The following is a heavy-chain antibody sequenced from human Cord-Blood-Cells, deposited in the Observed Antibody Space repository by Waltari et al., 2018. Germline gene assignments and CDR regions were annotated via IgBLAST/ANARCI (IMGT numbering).Heavy chain of an antibody. J-gene: IGHJ3*02. V-gene: IGHV4-34*01. CDR3: ARGNWGYAFDI. CDR1: GGSFSGYY. D-gene: IGHD7-27*01. CDR2: INHSGST. Sequence: QVQLQQWGAGLLKPSETLSLTCAVYGGSFSGYYWSWIRQPPGKGLEWIGEINHSGSTNYNPSLKSRVTISVDTSKNQFSLKLSSVTAADTAVYYCARGNWGYAFDIWGQGTMVTVSS.